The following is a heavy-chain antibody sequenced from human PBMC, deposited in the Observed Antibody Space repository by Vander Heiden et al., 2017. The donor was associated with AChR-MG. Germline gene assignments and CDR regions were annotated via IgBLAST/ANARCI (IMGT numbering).Heavy chain of an antibody. Sequence: QVQLVESGGGVVQPGRSLRLSCAASGFTFSSYGMHWVRQAPGKGLEWVAVIWYDGSNKYYADSVKGRFTISRDNSKNTLYLQMNSLRAEDTAVYYCARGGIRGYSYGYSMDVWGQGTTVTVSS. CDR3: ARGGIRGYSYGYSMDV. J-gene: IGHJ6*02. CDR2: IWYDGSNK. V-gene: IGHV3-33*01. CDR1: GFTFSSYG. D-gene: IGHD5-18*01.